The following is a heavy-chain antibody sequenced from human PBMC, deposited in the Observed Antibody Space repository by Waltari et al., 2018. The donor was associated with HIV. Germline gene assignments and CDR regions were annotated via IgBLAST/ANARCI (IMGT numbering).Heavy chain of an antibody. CDR3: ARSIPTVVTSVGV. CDR1: GFTFSSYG. D-gene: IGHD4-17*01. Sequence: QVQLVESGGGVVQPGRSLRLSCAASGFTFSSYGMHWVRQAPGKGLEWVAVIWYDGSNKYYADSVKGRFTISRDNSKNTLYLQMNSLRAEDTAVYYCARSIPTVVTSVGVWGKGTTVTVSS. CDR2: IWYDGSNK. J-gene: IGHJ6*04. V-gene: IGHV3-33*01.